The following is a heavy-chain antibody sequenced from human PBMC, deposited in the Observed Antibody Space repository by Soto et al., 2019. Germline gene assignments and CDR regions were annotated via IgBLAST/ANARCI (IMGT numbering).Heavy chain of an antibody. CDR3: ARPYYDFWSADWYFDL. D-gene: IGHD3-3*01. CDR2: IWYDGSNK. J-gene: IGHJ2*01. Sequence: QVQLVESGGGVVQPERSLRLSCAASGFTFSSYGMHWVRQAPGKGLEWVAVIWYDGSNKYYADSVKGRFTISRDNSKNTLYLQMNSLRAEDTAVYYCARPYYDFWSADWYFDLWGRGTLVTVSS. V-gene: IGHV3-33*01. CDR1: GFTFSSYG.